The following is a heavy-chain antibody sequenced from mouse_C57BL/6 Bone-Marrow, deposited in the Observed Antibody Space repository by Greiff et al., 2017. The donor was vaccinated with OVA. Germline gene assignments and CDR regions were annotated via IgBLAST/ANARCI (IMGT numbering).Heavy chain of an antibody. V-gene: IGHV3-6*01. Sequence: VQLKQSGPGLVKPSQSLSLTCSVTGYSITSGYYWNWIRQSPGNKLEWMGHISYDGSNNYNPSLKNRIPITRVTSKNQLFLKLNSVTTEDTATYDCARDGGLAYYGNYADYWGQGTTLTVSS. D-gene: IGHD2-10*01. J-gene: IGHJ2*01. CDR1: GYSITSGYY. CDR2: ISYDGSN. CDR3: ARDGGLAYYGNYADY.